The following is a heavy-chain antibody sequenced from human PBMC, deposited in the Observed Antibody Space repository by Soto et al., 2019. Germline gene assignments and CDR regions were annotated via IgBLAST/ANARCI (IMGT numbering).Heavy chain of an antibody. D-gene: IGHD1-26*01. CDR1: GGTFSSYS. Sequence: QVQLVQSGAEVKKPGSSVKVSCKASGGTFSSYSINWVRQAPGQGLEWMGEIIPIFGTANYAQKFQGRVTITADESTTTAYMELSSLRSEDTAVYYCARDGGRHTGGIDYWGQGTLVTVSS. CDR3: ARDGGRHTGGIDY. J-gene: IGHJ4*02. V-gene: IGHV1-69*01. CDR2: IIPIFGTA.